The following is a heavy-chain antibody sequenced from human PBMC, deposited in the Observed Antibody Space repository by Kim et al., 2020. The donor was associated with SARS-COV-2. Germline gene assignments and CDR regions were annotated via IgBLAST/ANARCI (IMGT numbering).Heavy chain of an antibody. Sequence: SETLSLTCTVSGGSISSSSYYWGWIRQPPGKGLEWIGSIYYSGSTYYNPSLKSRVTISVDTSKNQFSLKLSSVTAADTAVYYCARDGAAAGTHLYYYYYGMDVWGQGTTVTVSS. D-gene: IGHD6-13*01. J-gene: IGHJ6*02. CDR1: GGSISSSSYY. CDR3: ARDGAAAGTHLYYYYYGMDV. CDR2: IYYSGST. V-gene: IGHV4-39*07.